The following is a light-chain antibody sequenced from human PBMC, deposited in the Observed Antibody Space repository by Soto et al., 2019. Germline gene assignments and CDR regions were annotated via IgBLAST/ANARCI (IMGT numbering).Light chain of an antibody. CDR3: QSYDSSLSAWKV. CDR1: NTNIGAGYD. Sequence: QSVLTQPPSVSGAPGQRVSISCTGTNTNIGAGYDVNWYQLLPGTAPKLLIYANINRPSGVPDRFSGSKSGASAFPVITGLQAEDEADYYCQSYDSSLSAWKVFGGGTKLTVL. CDR2: ANI. J-gene: IGLJ3*02. V-gene: IGLV1-40*01.